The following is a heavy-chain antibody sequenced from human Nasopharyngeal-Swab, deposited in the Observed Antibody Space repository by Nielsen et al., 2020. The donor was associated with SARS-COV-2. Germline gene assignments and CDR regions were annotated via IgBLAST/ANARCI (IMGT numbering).Heavy chain of an antibody. J-gene: IGHJ4*02. V-gene: IGHV4-61*07. D-gene: IGHD3-3*01. CDR2: IYYSGST. CDR3: ASQNFWSGYYKRDPIDY. Sequence: WIRQPEGKGLEWIGYIYYSGSTNYNPSLKSRVTISVDTSKNQFSLKLSSVTAADTAVYYCASQNFWSGYYKRDPIDYWGQGTLVTVSS.